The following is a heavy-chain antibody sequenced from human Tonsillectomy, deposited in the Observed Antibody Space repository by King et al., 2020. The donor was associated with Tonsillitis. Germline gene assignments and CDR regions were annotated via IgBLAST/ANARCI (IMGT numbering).Heavy chain of an antibody. CDR3: ARGAQLWLGYYYGMDI. Sequence: VQLVESGGGLVKPGGSLRLSCTASGFTFNHYTINWVRQTPGKGLEWVSSISPSRTYIYYADSVKGRFSISRDNAKNSLYLQMNSLRAEDTAVYYCARGAQLWLGYYYGMDIWGQGTTVTVSS. CDR1: GFTFNHYT. V-gene: IGHV3-21*01. J-gene: IGHJ6*02. D-gene: IGHD5-18*01. CDR2: ISPSRTYI.